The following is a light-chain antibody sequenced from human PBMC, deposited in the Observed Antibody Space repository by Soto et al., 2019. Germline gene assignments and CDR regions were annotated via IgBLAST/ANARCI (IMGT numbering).Light chain of an antibody. V-gene: IGKV1-5*01. CDR1: QSISSW. CDR2: DAS. Sequence: DIPMTQSPSTLSASVGDRVTITCRASQSISSWLAWYQQKPGKAPKLLIYDASSLESGVPSRFSGSGSATEFTLTISSLQPDDFASYYCQQYNNYRTFGQGTRVEIK. J-gene: IGKJ1*01. CDR3: QQYNNYRT.